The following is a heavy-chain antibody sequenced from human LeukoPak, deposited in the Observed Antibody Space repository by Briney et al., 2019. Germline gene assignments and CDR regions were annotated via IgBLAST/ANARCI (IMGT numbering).Heavy chain of an antibody. CDR2: INHSGST. V-gene: IGHV4-34*01. Sequence: SETLSLTCAVYGGSFSGYYWSWIRQPPGKGLEWIGEINHSGSTNYNPSLKSRVTISVDTSKNQFSLKLSSVTAADTAVYYCARGRAMVRGYKVYCYYGMDVWGKGTTVTVSS. CDR3: ARGRAMVRGYKVYCYYGMDV. CDR1: GGSFSGYY. J-gene: IGHJ6*04. D-gene: IGHD3-10*01.